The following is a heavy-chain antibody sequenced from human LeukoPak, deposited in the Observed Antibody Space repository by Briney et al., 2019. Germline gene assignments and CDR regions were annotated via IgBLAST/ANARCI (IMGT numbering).Heavy chain of an antibody. J-gene: IGHJ4*02. Sequence: GGSLRLSCAASGFTFRSYAMSWVRQAPGKGLEWVSVLNEDGGRTLYADSVKGRFTISRDNSQNTVYLHMNSLRAEDTAVYYCAKDEGYDPSGNFLSHFNYWGQGTLVTVSS. CDR1: GFTFRSYA. CDR3: AKDEGYDPSGNFLSHFNY. CDR2: LNEDGGRT. V-gene: IGHV3-23*01. D-gene: IGHD3-22*01.